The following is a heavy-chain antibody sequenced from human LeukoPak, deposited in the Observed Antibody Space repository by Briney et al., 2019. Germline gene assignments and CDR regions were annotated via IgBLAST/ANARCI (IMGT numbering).Heavy chain of an antibody. V-gene: IGHV4-4*07. CDR3: ARDSGYSGYDHIRGDY. D-gene: IGHD5-12*01. J-gene: IGHJ4*02. CDR1: GGSISSYY. CDR2: IDTSGNT. Sequence: SETLSLTCTVSGGSISSYYWSWIRQPAGKGLEWIGRIDTSGNTNYKPSLKSRVTMSVDTSKNQFSLKLSSVTAEDTAVYYCARDSGYSGYDHIRGDYWGQGTLVTVSS.